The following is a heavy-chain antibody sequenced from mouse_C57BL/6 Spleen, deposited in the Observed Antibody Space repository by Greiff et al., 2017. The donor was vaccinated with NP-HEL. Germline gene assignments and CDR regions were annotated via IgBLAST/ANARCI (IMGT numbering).Heavy chain of an antibody. Sequence: EVKLMESGGGLVKPGGSLKLSCAASGFTFSDYGMHWVRQAPEKGLEWVAYISSGSSTIYYADTVKGRFTISRDNAKNTLFLQMTSLRSEDTAMYYCARRIYYYGSSYVKGAMDYWGQGTSVTVSS. CDR2: ISSGSSTI. CDR3: ARRIYYYGSSYVKGAMDY. J-gene: IGHJ4*01. CDR1: GFTFSDYG. V-gene: IGHV5-17*01. D-gene: IGHD1-1*01.